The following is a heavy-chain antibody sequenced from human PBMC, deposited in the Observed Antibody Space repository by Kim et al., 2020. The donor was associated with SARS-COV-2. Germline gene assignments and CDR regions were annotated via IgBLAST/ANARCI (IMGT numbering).Heavy chain of an antibody. CDR2: T. Sequence: TYYADSGKGRITLSRGDCKNTLFLQMNSMRADDTAVYYWAKDLSGWRFDPWGQGTLVTVSS. V-gene: IGHV3-23*01. J-gene: IGHJ5*02. D-gene: IGHD2-15*01. CDR3: AKDLSGWRFDP.